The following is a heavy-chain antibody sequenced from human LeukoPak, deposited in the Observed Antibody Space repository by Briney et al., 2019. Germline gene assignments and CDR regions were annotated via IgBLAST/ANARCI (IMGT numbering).Heavy chain of an antibody. Sequence: GGSLRLSCAASGFPFSGYWLHWVRQAPGKGLVWISHINNDGSNTTYADSVKGRLTVSRDNAKSTVNLQLNSMRVEDTAVYYYVRGADWTGYMTPSVDVWGKGTTVTVSS. J-gene: IGHJ6*04. CDR2: INNDGSNT. V-gene: IGHV3-74*01. CDR3: VRGADWTGYMTPSVDV. CDR1: GFPFSGYW. D-gene: IGHD3/OR15-3a*01.